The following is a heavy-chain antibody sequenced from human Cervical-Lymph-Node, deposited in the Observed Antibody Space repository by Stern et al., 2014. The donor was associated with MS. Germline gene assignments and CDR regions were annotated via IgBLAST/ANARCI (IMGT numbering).Heavy chain of an antibody. J-gene: IGHJ4*02. V-gene: IGHV4-59*08. CDR2: LYYSGNT. D-gene: IGHD5-24*01. Sequence: QLQLQESGPGLVKPSETLSLTCTVSGGSISTNYWSWIRQPPGKGLEWIGYLYYSGNTNYNPSLKSRVTTSVDTSKNQFPLSLSTGTAADTAVYYCARHGPPRRRDDSNHPNFDYWGPGTLVAVSS. CDR1: GGSISTNY. CDR3: ARHGPPRRRDDSNHPNFDY.